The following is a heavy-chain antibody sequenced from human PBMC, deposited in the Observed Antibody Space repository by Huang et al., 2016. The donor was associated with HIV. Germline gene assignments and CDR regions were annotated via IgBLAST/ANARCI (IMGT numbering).Heavy chain of an antibody. CDR2: ISSSRSNI. Sequence: EVQLVESGGGLVKPGGSLRLSCAASGFTFSSYSMNWVRQGPGKGLEWVSAISSSRSNIYYADSVKGRFTISRDNAKNSLYLQMNSLRAEDTAVYYCARVGGVAAGTFGTFDIWGQGTMVTVSS. CDR1: GFTFSSYS. D-gene: IGHD6-19*01. V-gene: IGHV3-21*01. J-gene: IGHJ3*02. CDR3: ARVGGVAAGTFGTFDI.